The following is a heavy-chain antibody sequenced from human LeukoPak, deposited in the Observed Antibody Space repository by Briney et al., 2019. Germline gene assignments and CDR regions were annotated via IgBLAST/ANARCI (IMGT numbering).Heavy chain of an antibody. CDR2: ISGSGGST. D-gene: IGHD2/OR15-2a*01. Sequence: GGSLRLSCAASGFNFSSYAMSWVRQAPGKGLEWVSAISGSGGSTYYADSVKGRFTISRDNSKNTLYLQMNSLKTEDTAVYYCTRDRGFLEGYWGQGTLVTVSS. J-gene: IGHJ4*02. CDR3: TRDRGFLEGY. V-gene: IGHV3-23*01. CDR1: GFNFSSYA.